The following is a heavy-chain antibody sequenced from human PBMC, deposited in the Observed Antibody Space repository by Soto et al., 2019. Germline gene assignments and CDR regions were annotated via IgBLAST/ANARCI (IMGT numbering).Heavy chain of an antibody. D-gene: IGHD2-21*01. V-gene: IGHV4-34*01. CDR2: INHSGST. Sequence: LSLTCAVYGGSFSGYYWCWIRQPPGKGLEWIGEINHSGSTNYNPSLKSRVSISLDTSKNQFSLTLSSVTAADTAAYYCARDLCANGCVAFDIWGQGTMVTVSS. CDR3: ARDLCANGCVAFDI. J-gene: IGHJ3*02. CDR1: GGSFSGYY.